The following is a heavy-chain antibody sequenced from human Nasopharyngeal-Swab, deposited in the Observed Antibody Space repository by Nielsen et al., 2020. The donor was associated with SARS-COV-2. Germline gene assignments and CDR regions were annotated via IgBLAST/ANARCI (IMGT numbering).Heavy chain of an antibody. Sequence: GESLKISCAASGFTFSSYSMNWVRQAPGKGLEWVSSISSSSSYISYADSLKGRFTISRDNAKNSLYLQMNSLRAEDTAVYYCARDGVRPGYSSGWKYYYYGMDVWGQGTTVTVSS. V-gene: IGHV3-21*01. D-gene: IGHD6-19*01. J-gene: IGHJ6*02. CDR2: ISSSSSYI. CDR1: GFTFSSYS. CDR3: ARDGVRPGYSSGWKYYYYGMDV.